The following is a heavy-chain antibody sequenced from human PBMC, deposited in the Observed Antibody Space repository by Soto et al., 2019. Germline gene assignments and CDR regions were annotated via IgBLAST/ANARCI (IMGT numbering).Heavy chain of an antibody. Sequence: PGGSLRLSCAASGFTFSSYWMSWVRQAPGKGLEWVANIKQDGSEKYYVDYVKGRFTISRDNAKNSLYLQMNSLRAEDTVVYYCARDPNIVLVPAALRSYYYYYGMDVWGQGTTVTVSS. CDR1: GFTFSSYW. J-gene: IGHJ6*02. CDR2: IKQDGSEK. D-gene: IGHD2-2*01. V-gene: IGHV3-7*01. CDR3: ARDPNIVLVPAALRSYYYYYGMDV.